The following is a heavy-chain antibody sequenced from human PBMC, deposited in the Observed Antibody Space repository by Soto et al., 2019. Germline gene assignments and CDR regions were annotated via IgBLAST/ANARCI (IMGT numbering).Heavy chain of an antibody. J-gene: IGHJ4*02. CDR2: LSRSGAT. CDR1: GFTFRTYT. Sequence: GGSLRLSCAASGFTFRTYTMSWVRQAPGKGLEWVSTLSRSGATYYADPVKGRFTISRDNSKNTLYLQMSSLRAEDTAIYYCTREIWGGPLDYWGQGTLVTVSS. CDR3: TREIWGGPLDY. V-gene: IGHV3-23*01. D-gene: IGHD3-16*01.